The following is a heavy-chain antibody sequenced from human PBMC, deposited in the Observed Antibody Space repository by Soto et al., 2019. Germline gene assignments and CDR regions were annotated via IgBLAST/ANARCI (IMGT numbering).Heavy chain of an antibody. D-gene: IGHD2-8*01. Sequence: EVQLVESGGGLVKPGGSLRLSCAASGFTFSNAWMSWVRQAPGKGLEWVGRIKSKTDGGTTDYAAPVKGRFTISRDDSKNTLYLQMNSLKTEDTAVYYCTTYLIVLMVYANPVYWGQGTLVTVSS. CDR2: IKSKTDGGTT. J-gene: IGHJ4*02. CDR1: GFTFSNAW. V-gene: IGHV3-15*01. CDR3: TTYLIVLMVYANPVY.